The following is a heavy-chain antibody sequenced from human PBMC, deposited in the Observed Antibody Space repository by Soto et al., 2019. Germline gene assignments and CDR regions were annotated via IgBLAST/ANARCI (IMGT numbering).Heavy chain of an antibody. CDR3: ARVAITVIRGLKVDSYSMDV. V-gene: IGHV1-18*01. J-gene: IGHJ6*01. Sequence: QLVQSGGEVKEPGASVQVSCKASGYTFNNYGITWVRQAPGQGLEWLGWISVYNGNKNYAKKVQGRVSMTADTSTSTAHMELRSLQSDDTAVYFCARVAITVIRGLKVDSYSMDVWGQGTTVTVSS. D-gene: IGHD3-10*01. CDR2: ISVYNGNK. CDR1: GYTFNNYG.